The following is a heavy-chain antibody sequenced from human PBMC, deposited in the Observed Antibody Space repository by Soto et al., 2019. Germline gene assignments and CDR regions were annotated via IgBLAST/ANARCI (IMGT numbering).Heavy chain of an antibody. V-gene: IGHV1-18*01. CDR1: GYTFTSYG. Sequence: ASVKVSCKASGYTFTSYGISWVRQAPGQGLEWMGWISAYNGNTNYAQKLQGGVTMTTDTSTSTAYMELRSLRSDDTAVYYCARETYCGGDCYSGGTNWFDPWGQGTLVTVSS. CDR2: ISAYNGNT. D-gene: IGHD2-21*02. CDR3: ARETYCGGDCYSGGTNWFDP. J-gene: IGHJ5*02.